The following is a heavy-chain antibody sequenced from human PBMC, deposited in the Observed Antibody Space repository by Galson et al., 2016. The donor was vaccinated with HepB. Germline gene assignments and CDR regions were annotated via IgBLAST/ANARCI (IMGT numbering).Heavy chain of an antibody. J-gene: IGHJ6*02. CDR2: IYYSGNT. CDR3: ARGDYGMDV. CDR1: GGSVSSGDYY. V-gene: IGHV4-61*08. Sequence: ETLSLSCTVSGGSVSSGDYYLNWTRQTPVKGTERIAYIYYSGNTNYNPSLKDRLSISEDPANNQFSLKLNSVTAADTAFYYCARGDYGMDVWGQGTTVTVSS.